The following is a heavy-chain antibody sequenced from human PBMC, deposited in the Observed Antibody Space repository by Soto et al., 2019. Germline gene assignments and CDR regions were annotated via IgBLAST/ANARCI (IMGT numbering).Heavy chain of an antibody. D-gene: IGHD3-22*01. V-gene: IGHV3-7*01. CDR2: IKGDGSEE. CDR1: GFSFSSYW. J-gene: IGHJ4*02. Sequence: GGSLRLSCAASGFSFSSYWMSWVRQAPGKGLEWVANIKGDGSEENYVDSLKGRFTISRDNARNTLFLQMDSLRAEDTAVYYCARDGGAYYYDSSGYGPFDYWGPGTLVTVSS. CDR3: ARDGGAYYYDSSGYGPFDY.